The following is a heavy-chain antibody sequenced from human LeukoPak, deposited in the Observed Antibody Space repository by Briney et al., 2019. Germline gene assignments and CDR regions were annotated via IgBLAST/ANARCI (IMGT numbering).Heavy chain of an antibody. V-gene: IGHV4-38-2*02. CDR3: ARSSESYDSSGYYSYYFDY. Sequence: SETLSLTCTVSGYSISSGYYWGWIRQPPGKGLEWIGFIYYSGSTHYKPSLKSRGTISVDTSKNQYSLKLSSVTAADTAVCYCARSSESYDSSGYYSYYFDYWGQGTLVTVSS. CDR1: GYSISSGYY. D-gene: IGHD3-22*01. CDR2: IYYSGST. J-gene: IGHJ4*02.